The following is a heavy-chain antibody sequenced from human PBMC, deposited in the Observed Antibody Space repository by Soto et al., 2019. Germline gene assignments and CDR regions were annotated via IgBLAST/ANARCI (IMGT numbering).Heavy chain of an antibody. CDR2: ISSSSSYI. Sequence: GGSLRLSCAASGFTFSSYSMNWVRQAPGKGLEWVSSISSSSSYIYYADSVKGRFTISRDNAKNSLYLQMNSLRAEDTAVYYCASVPYYDFWSGYGLSSHYGMDAWGQGTTVTVSS. J-gene: IGHJ6*02. D-gene: IGHD3-3*01. V-gene: IGHV3-21*01. CDR3: ASVPYYDFWSGYGLSSHYGMDA. CDR1: GFTFSSYS.